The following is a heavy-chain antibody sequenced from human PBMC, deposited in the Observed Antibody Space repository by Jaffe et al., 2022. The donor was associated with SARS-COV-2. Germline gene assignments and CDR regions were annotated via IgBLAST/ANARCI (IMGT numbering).Heavy chain of an antibody. Sequence: EVQLVESGGGLVQPGGSLRLSCAASGISISDYDMHWVRQVTGKGLEWVSVIRVNGETIYADSVKGRFTISRENARNTLYLQMNSLRAGDTAVYYCARALGDCTIGICLGLPDYWGQGTLVSVSS. V-gene: IGHV3-13*01. CDR3: ARALGDCTIGICLGLPDY. J-gene: IGHJ4*02. D-gene: IGHD2-8*01. CDR2: IRVNGET. CDR1: GISISDYD.